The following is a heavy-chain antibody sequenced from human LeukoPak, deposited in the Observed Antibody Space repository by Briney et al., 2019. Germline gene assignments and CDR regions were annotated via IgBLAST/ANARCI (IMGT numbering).Heavy chain of an antibody. CDR2: IIPIFGTA. V-gene: IGHV1-69*05. CDR3: ARGRDIVVVVAATPYYFDY. J-gene: IGHJ4*02. CDR1: GGTFSSYA. D-gene: IGHD2-15*01. Sequence: SVKVSCKASGGTFSSYAISWVRQAPGQGLEWMGGIIPIFGTANYAQKFQGRVTITTDESTGTAYMELSSLRSEDTAVYYCARGRDIVVVVAATPYYFDYWGQGTLVTVSS.